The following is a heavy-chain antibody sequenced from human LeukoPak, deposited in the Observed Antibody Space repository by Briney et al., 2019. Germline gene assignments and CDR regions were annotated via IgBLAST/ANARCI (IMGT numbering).Heavy chain of an antibody. D-gene: IGHD3/OR15-3a*01. CDR2: IYYSGNT. CDR1: GVSISSSNSY. V-gene: IGHV4-39*01. J-gene: IGHJ4*02. CDR3: ARQTGSGLFILP. Sequence: SETLSLTCSVSGVSISSSNSYWGWIRQPPGKGLEWIGSIYYSGNTYYNASLKSQVSISIDTSKNQFSLRLTSVTAADTAVYYCARQTGSGLFILPGGQGTLVTVSS.